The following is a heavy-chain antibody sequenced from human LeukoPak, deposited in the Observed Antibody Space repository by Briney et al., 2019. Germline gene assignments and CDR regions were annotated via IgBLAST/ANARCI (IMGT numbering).Heavy chain of an antibody. V-gene: IGHV1-69*01. CDR2: IIPIFGTA. CDR3: ATLGIVVAPGAPVGAEWYFDL. Sequence: GSSVKVSCKASGDTFSNYAISWVRQAPGQGLEWMGGIIPIFGTANYGQKFQGRVTITADESTSTAYMELSSLRSEDTAVYYCATLGIVVAPGAPVGAEWYFDLWGRGTLVTVSS. J-gene: IGHJ2*01. CDR1: GDTFSNYA. D-gene: IGHD2-2*03.